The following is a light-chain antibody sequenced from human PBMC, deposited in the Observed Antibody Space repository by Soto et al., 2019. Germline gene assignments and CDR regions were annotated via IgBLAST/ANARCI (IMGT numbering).Light chain of an antibody. CDR1: QGISSY. Sequence: DIQLTQSPSFLSASVGDRVTIACRASQGISSYLAWYQQKPGRAPKLLIYDASTLQTGVPSRFSGSGSGTEFTLTISSLQPEDLATYYCQQRNSYPLTFGGGTQVEIK. CDR2: DAS. V-gene: IGKV1-9*01. J-gene: IGKJ4*01. CDR3: QQRNSYPLT.